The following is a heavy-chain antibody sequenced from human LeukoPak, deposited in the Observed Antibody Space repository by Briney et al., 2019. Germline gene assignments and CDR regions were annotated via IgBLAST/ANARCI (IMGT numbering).Heavy chain of an antibody. CDR2: ISSSSSYI. Sequence: PGGSLRLSCAASGFTFSSYSMNWVRQAPGKGLEWVSSISSSSSYIYFADSVKGRFTISRDNAKNSLYLQMNSLRAEDTAVYYCARVTGVGATTLDYWGQGTLVTVSS. V-gene: IGHV3-21*01. D-gene: IGHD1-26*01. J-gene: IGHJ4*02. CDR3: ARVTGVGATTLDY. CDR1: GFTFSSYS.